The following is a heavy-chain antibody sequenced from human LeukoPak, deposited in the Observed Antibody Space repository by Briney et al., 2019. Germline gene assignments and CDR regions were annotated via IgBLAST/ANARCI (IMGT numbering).Heavy chain of an antibody. Sequence: GRSLRLSCAASGFTFSSYGMQWVRQAPGKGLEWVAVISFDATNKYYADSVKGRFTTSRDNSKNTLYLQMNSLRAEDTAVYYCAREGRRSPQCYWGQGTLVTVSS. CDR3: AREGRRSPQCY. D-gene: IGHD1-26*01. J-gene: IGHJ4*02. CDR1: GFTFSSYG. CDR2: ISFDATNK. V-gene: IGHV3-30*03.